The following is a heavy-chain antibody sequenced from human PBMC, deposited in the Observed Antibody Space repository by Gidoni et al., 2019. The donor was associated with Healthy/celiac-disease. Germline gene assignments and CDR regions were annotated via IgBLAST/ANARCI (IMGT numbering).Heavy chain of an antibody. D-gene: IGHD4-17*01. V-gene: IGHV1-18*01. CDR1: GYTFTSYG. CDR3: ARVRAYSDYRYFDY. CDR2: ISTYNGNT. J-gene: IGHJ4*02. Sequence: QVQLVQSGAEVKKPGASVKVSCKASGYTFTSYGLSWVRQAPGQGLEWMGWISTYNGNTNYAQKLQGRVTVTTDTSTSTAYMELRSLRSDDTAVYFCARVRAYSDYRYFDYWGQGTLVTVSS.